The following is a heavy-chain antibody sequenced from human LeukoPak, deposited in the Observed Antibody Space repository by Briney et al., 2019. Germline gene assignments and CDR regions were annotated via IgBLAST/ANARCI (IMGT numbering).Heavy chain of an antibody. J-gene: IGHJ4*02. CDR2: INHSGST. CDR1: GGSFSGYY. Sequence: SETLSLTCAVYGGSFSGYYWSWIRQPPGRGLEWIGEINHSGSTNYNPSLKSRVTISVDTSKNQFSLKLSSVTAADTAVYYCARGRYGAYDYWGQGTLVTVSS. V-gene: IGHV4-34*01. D-gene: IGHD1-1*01. CDR3: ARGRYGAYDY.